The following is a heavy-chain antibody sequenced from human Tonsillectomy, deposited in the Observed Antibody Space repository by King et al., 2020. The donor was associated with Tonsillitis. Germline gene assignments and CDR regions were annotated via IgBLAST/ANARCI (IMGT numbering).Heavy chain of an antibody. J-gene: IGHJ4*02. Sequence: VQLVESGGGLVQPGGSLRLSCAASGFTFSRYAMSWVRQAPGKGLEWVSTIIDSGGYTYYAESVKGLITISRDNSKNTVDLQMNSLRAEDTAVYYCAKYCGGGSCYSGFDYWGQGTLVTVSS. V-gene: IGHV3-23*04. D-gene: IGHD2-15*01. CDR2: IIDSGGYT. CDR1: GFTFSRYA. CDR3: AKYCGGGSCYSGFDY.